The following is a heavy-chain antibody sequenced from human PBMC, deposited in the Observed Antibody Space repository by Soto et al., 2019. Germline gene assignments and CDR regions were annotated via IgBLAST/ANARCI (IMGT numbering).Heavy chain of an antibody. J-gene: IGHJ4*02. V-gene: IGHV3-33*01. D-gene: IGHD4-17*01. CDR2: IWYDGSNK. Sequence: GSLRLSCAASGFTFSSYGMHWVRQAPGKGLEWVAVIWYDGSNKYYADSVKGRFTISRDNSKNTLYLQMNSLRAEDTAVYYCARDFHYGDYILSYWGQGTLVTVSS. CDR3: ARDFHYGDYILSY. CDR1: GFTFSSYG.